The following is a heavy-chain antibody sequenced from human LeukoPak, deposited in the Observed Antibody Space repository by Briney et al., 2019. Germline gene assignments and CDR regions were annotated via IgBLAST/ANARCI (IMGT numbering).Heavy chain of an antibody. Sequence: PPETLSLTCTVSGGSISSGSYYWSWIRQPAGKGLEWIGRIYTSGSTNYNPSLKSRVTISVDTSKNQFSLKLSSVTAADTAVYYCARDLYYYGSGFDPWGQGTLVTVSS. CDR2: IYTSGST. J-gene: IGHJ5*02. D-gene: IGHD3-10*01. CDR3: ARDLYYYGSGFDP. CDR1: GGSISSGSYY. V-gene: IGHV4-61*02.